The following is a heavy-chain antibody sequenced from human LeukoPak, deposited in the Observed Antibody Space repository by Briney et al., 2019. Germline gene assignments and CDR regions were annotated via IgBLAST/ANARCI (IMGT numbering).Heavy chain of an antibody. Sequence: SVKVSCKASGGTFSSYAFSWVRQAPGQGLEWMGGIIPVFGTANYAQRFQGRVTITTDESTSTAYMELSSLRSEDTAVYYCARTGAYYRYYYMDVWGKGTTVTVSS. CDR3: ARTGAYYRYYYMDV. CDR2: IIPVFGTA. J-gene: IGHJ6*03. D-gene: IGHD3-16*02. CDR1: GGTFSSYA. V-gene: IGHV1-69*05.